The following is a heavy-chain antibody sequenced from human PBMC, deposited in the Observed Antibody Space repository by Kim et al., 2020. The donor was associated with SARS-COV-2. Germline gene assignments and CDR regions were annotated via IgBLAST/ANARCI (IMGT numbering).Heavy chain of an antibody. D-gene: IGHD3-22*01. Sequence: SETLSLTCTVSGGSVSSGSYYWSWIRQPPGKGLEWIGYIYYSGSTNYNPSLKSRVTISVDTSKNQFSLKLSSVTAADTAVYYCARAREWGDSSGYLLTQLLFDYWGQGTLVTVSS. CDR1: GGSVSSGSYY. CDR3: ARAREWGDSSGYLLTQLLFDY. V-gene: IGHV4-61*01. CDR2: IYYSGST. J-gene: IGHJ4*02.